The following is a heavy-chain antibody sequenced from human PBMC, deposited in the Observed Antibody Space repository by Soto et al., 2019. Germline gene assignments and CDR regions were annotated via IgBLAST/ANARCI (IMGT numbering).Heavy chain of an antibody. V-gene: IGHV4-59*12. CDR1: GGSISSYY. J-gene: IGHJ3*02. CDR3: ARVPIPVRGVIRAFGLFDI. Sequence: ASETLSLTCTVSGGSISSYYWSWIRQPPGKGLEWIGYIYYRGSTNYNPSLKSRVTISVDTSKNQFSLKLSSVTAADTAVYYCARVPIPVRGVIRAFGLFDIWGQGTMVTVSS. D-gene: IGHD3-10*01. CDR2: IYYRGST.